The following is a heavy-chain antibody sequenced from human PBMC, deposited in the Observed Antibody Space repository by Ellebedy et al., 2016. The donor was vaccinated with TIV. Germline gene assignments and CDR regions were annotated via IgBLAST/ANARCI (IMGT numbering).Heavy chain of an antibody. J-gene: IGHJ4*02. CDR1: GFTFSSYS. V-gene: IGHV3-48*01. CDR2: ISSSSSTM. D-gene: IGHD3-22*01. Sequence: GESLKISCAASGFTFSSYSLNWVRQAPGKGLEWVSYISSSSSTMYYADSVKGRFTISRDNSKNTLYLRMNSLRAEDTAVYYCAKFPYYYDSSGYSFWGQGTLVTVSS. CDR3: AKFPYYYDSSGYSF.